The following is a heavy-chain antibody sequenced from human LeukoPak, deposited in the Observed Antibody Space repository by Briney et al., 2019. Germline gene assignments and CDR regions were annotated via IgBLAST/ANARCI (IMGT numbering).Heavy chain of an antibody. Sequence: GESLKISCKGSGYSFTSHWIAWVRQMPGKGLEWMGIIAPGDSDTRYSPSFQGQVIISADKSISTAFLQWSSLKASDTAMYHCARLVVAATRYFDYWGQGTLVTVSS. CDR2: IAPGDSDT. CDR1: GYSFTSHW. V-gene: IGHV5-51*01. CDR3: ARLVVAATRYFDY. D-gene: IGHD2-15*01. J-gene: IGHJ4*02.